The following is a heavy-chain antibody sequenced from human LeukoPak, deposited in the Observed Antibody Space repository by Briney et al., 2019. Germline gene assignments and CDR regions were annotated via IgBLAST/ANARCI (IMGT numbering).Heavy chain of an antibody. Sequence: GGSLRFSCVASGFTFRSYAMSWVRQAPGKGLEWVSAISGSGTNTYYADAVKGRFTISRDNSKNTLYLQMNNLRAEDTAVYYCATPRGTVATGAVYWGQGTLVTVSS. D-gene: IGHD4-23*01. CDR2: ISGSGTNT. J-gene: IGHJ4*02. CDR1: GFTFRSYA. V-gene: IGHV3-23*01. CDR3: ATPRGTVATGAVY.